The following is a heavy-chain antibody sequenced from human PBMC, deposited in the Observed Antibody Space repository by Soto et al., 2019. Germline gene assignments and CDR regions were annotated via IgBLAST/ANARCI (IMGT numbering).Heavy chain of an antibody. CDR2: SYYTGSS. Sequence: TLSLTCTVSGGSISSGGYYWSWIRQHPGKGLEWVGYSYYTGSSYYNPSLKSRVTISVDASKNQLSLRLASVTAADTAVYYCARDLRGYSRYDYLDYWVQGIPVTVSS. CDR1: GGSISSGGYY. J-gene: IGHJ4*02. CDR3: ARDLRGYSRYDYLDY. V-gene: IGHV4-31*03. D-gene: IGHD5-12*01.